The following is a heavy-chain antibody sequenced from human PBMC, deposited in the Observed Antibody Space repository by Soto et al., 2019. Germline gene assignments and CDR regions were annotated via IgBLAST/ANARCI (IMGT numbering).Heavy chain of an antibody. J-gene: IGHJ3*02. D-gene: IGHD6-19*01. CDR3: ARDHETKELGVLRWLVSDDAFDI. CDR1: GGTFSSYA. V-gene: IGHV1-69*13. CDR2: IIPIFGTA. Sequence: SVKVSGKASGGTFSSYAISWVRQAPGQGLEWMGGIIPIFGTANYAQKFQGRVTITADEPTSTAYMELSSLRSEDTAVYYCARDHETKELGVLRWLVSDDAFDIWGQGTMVTVSS.